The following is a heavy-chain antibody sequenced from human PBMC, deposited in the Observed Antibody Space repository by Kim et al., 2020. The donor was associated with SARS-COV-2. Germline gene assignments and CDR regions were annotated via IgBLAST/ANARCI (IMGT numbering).Heavy chain of an antibody. CDR2: ISYDGSNK. J-gene: IGHJ4*03. V-gene: IGHV3-30*04. Sequence: GGSLRLSCAASGFTFSSYAMHWVRQAPGKGLEWVAVISYDGSNKYYADSVKGRFTISRDNSKNTLYLQMNSLRAEDTAVYYCARDRWEDFWSGYLGYFD. CDR1: GFTFSSYA. D-gene: IGHD3-3*01. CDR3: ARDRWEDFWSGYLGYFD.